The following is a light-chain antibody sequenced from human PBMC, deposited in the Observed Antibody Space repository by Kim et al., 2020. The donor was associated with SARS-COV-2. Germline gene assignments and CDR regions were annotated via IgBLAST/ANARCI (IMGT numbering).Light chain of an antibody. V-gene: IGLV3-19*01. CDR3: NSRDSSGNHVV. Sequence: SELTQDPAVSVALGQTVRITCQGDSLRSYYASWXQQKPGQAPVLVIYGKNNRPSGIPDRFSGSSSGNTASLTITGAQAEDEADYYCNSRDSSGNHVVFGG. CDR1: SLRSYY. J-gene: IGLJ2*01. CDR2: GKN.